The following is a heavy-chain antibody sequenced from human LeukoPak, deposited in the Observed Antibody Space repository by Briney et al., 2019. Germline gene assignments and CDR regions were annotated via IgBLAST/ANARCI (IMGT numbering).Heavy chain of an antibody. CDR2: VESDASRT. CDR3: VKGGHKLDIQTTHYYYGLDV. Sequence: GGSLRLSCVASGFTLSDHWKYWVRQGPSRGLAHVSRVESDASRTTYADSVKGRFTISRDDAKNTMYLQMNSLRVEDTAVYYCVKGGHKLDIQTTHYYYGLDVWGQGTTVAVS. CDR1: GFTLSDHW. D-gene: IGHD5-12*01. J-gene: IGHJ6*02. V-gene: IGHV3-74*03.